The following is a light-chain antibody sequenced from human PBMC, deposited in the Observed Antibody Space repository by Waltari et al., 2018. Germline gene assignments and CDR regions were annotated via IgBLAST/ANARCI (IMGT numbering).Light chain of an antibody. CDR2: DQN. CDR3: HSRDASGVGGA. CDR1: SLSSQH. J-gene: IGLJ2*01. Sequence: TQDPAVSVAVGQTVRITCQGDSLSSQHADWYQQRPGQAPKLPIYDQNNRPSGVPGRFSGSSSDNTASLTITGAQAEDEAYYYCHSRDASGVGGAFGGGTKLTVL. V-gene: IGLV3-19*01.